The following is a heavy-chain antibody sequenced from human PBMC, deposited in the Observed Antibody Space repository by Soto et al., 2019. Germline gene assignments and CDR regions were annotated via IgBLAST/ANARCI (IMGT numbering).Heavy chain of an antibody. Sequence: QVQLVESGGGVVQPGRSLRLSCAASGFTFSSYGMHWVRQAPGKGLEWVAVISYDGSNKYYADSVKGRFTISRDNSKNPLYLHMNSLRAEDTAVYYCAKDLQGRESDYWGQGTLVTVSS. CDR2: ISYDGSNK. CDR1: GFTFSSYG. J-gene: IGHJ4*02. CDR3: AKDLQGRESDY. V-gene: IGHV3-30*18.